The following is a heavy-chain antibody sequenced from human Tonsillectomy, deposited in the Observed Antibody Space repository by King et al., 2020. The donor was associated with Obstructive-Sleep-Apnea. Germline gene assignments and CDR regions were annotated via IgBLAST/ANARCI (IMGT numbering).Heavy chain of an antibody. Sequence: QLQESGPGLVKPSETLSLTCTVSGGSISSSSYYWGWIRQPPGKGLEWIGSIYYSGSTYYNPSLKSRVTISVDTSKNQFSLKLSSVTAADTAVYYCASTNYYDSSGVEHVYWGQGTLVTVSS. V-gene: IGHV4-39*07. CDR3: ASTNYYDSSGVEHVY. CDR2: IYYSGST. CDR1: GGSISSSSYY. J-gene: IGHJ4*02. D-gene: IGHD3-22*01.